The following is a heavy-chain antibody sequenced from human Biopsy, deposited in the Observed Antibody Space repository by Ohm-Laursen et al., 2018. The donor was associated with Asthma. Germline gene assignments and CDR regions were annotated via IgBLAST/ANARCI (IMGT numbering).Heavy chain of an antibody. CDR1: GGTFSNFA. Sequence: VSSVKVSCKAPGGTFSNFAISWVRQAPGQGLEWLGGIMTVFGTTNYAQKFQSRVTITADESTSTAYMEVTSLRSEDTAIYYCARCQVGYSSGWSLLLKKIYYSGMDVWGQGTAVTVSS. V-gene: IGHV1-69*01. CDR2: IMTVFGTT. D-gene: IGHD6-19*01. CDR3: ARCQVGYSSGWSLLLKKIYYSGMDV. J-gene: IGHJ6*02.